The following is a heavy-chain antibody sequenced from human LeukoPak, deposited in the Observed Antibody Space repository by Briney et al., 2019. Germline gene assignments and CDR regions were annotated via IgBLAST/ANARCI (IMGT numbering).Heavy chain of an antibody. CDR1: GFTFSSYW. CDR2: INSDGSST. V-gene: IGHV3-74*01. Sequence: GGSLRLSCAASGFTFSSYWMHWVRQAPGKGLVWVSRINSDGSSTSYADSVKGRFIISRDNSKNTLYLQMNRLRAEDTAVYYCAKGLTAVAVYWGQGTLVTVSS. D-gene: IGHD6-19*01. CDR3: AKGLTAVAVY. J-gene: IGHJ4*02.